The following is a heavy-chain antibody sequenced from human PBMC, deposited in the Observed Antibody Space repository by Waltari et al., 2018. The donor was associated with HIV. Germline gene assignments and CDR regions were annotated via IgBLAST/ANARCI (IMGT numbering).Heavy chain of an antibody. D-gene: IGHD2-2*01. CDR2: IYYSGSN. J-gene: IGHJ6*02. CDR3: ARAGSVFGTSPYGMDV. Sequence: QVQLQESGPGLVKPSQTLSLTCTVSGGSISSGDYYWSWIRQPPGKGLEWIGYIYYSGSNYYNPSLKSRVTISVDTSKNQFSLKLSSVSSADTAVYYCARAGSVFGTSPYGMDVWGQGTTVTVSS. V-gene: IGHV4-30-4*01. CDR1: GGSISSGDYY.